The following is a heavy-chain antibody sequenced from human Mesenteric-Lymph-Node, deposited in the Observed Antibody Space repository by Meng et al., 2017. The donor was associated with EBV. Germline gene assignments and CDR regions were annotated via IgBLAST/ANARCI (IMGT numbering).Heavy chain of an antibody. V-gene: IGHV4-39*07. J-gene: IGHJ4*02. CDR2: IYFSVTT. Sequence: QVLESGPGRMTPSESLSLTCIVSGDAISTSTRFWGWIRQPPGKGLEWSGSIYFSVTTFYNPSLNSRVTISLDTSKNQFSLKLNSVTAADTAVYYCVGDKFNIRDYKYWGQGTLVTVSS. CDR3: VGDKFNIRDYKY. D-gene: IGHD3-10*01. CDR1: GDAISTSTRF.